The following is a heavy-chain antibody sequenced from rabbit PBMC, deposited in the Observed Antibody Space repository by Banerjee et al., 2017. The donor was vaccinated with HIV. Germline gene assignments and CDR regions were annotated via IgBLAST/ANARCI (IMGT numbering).Heavy chain of an antibody. Sequence: QSLEESGGDLVKPGASLTLTCTASGFSFSSSYYMCWVRQAPGKGPEWVACVDVSTTSPTYYATWAKGRFTISKNSSTTVTLQMTSLTAADTATYFCARDPYVDWVGYSWIYLWGPGTLVTVS. D-gene: IGHD7-1*01. CDR1: GFSFSSSYY. CDR3: ARDPYVDWVGYSWIYL. J-gene: IGHJ4*01. V-gene: IGHV1S40*01. CDR2: VDVSTTSPT.